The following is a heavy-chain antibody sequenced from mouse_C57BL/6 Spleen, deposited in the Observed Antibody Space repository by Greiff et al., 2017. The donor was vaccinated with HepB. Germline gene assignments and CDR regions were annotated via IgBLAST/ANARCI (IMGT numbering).Heavy chain of an antibody. J-gene: IGHJ2*01. V-gene: IGHV1-18*01. D-gene: IGHD1-1*01. CDR2: INPNNGGT. CDR1: GYTFTDYN. CDR3: AREGITTVVAWYFDY. Sequence: VQLKQSGPELVKPGASVKIPCKASGYTFTDYNMDWVKQSHGKSLEWIGDINPNNGGTIYNQKFKGKATLTVDKSSSTAYMELRSLTSEDTAVYYCAREGITTVVAWYFDYWGQGTTLTVSS.